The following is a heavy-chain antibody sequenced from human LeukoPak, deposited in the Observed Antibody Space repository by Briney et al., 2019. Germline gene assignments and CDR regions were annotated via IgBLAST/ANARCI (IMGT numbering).Heavy chain of an antibody. Sequence: GGSLRLSCAASGFTFSSYGMSWVRQAPGKGLEWGSAISGSGGSTYYADSVKGRFTISRDNYKNTLYLQMNSLRAEDTAVYYCAKDPAARTYPRGAFDIWGQGTMVTVSS. CDR2: ISGSGGST. V-gene: IGHV3-23*01. J-gene: IGHJ3*02. CDR1: GFTFSSYG. CDR3: AKDPAARTYPRGAFDI. D-gene: IGHD6-13*01.